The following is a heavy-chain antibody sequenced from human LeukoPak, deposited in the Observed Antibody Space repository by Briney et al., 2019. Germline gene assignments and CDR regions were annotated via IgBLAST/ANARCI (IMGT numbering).Heavy chain of an antibody. CDR2: INPNSGGT. J-gene: IGHJ5*02. V-gene: IGHV1-2*02. Sequence: GASVKVSCEASGYTFTGYYMHWVRQAPGQGLEWMGWINPNSGGTNYAQKFQGRVTMTRDTSISTAYMELSRLRSDDTAVYYCAKFGGYVEYNWFDPWGQGTLVTVSS. D-gene: IGHD5-12*01. CDR3: AKFGGYVEYNWFDP. CDR1: GYTFTGYY.